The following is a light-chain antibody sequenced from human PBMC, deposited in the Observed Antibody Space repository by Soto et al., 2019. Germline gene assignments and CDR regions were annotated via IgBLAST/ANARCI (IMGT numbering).Light chain of an antibody. CDR3: LQDYNYPRT. CDR1: QGISSD. J-gene: IGKJ3*01. Sequence: AIPLTQSPSSLSASVGARVTITCRASQGISSDVAWYQQKPGNAPKLLIDDAVTLQNGVPSRFSGGGSGSAFTRTISSPQPEDFATYYCLQDYNYPRTIGPGTKVDI. CDR2: DAV. V-gene: IGKV1-6*02.